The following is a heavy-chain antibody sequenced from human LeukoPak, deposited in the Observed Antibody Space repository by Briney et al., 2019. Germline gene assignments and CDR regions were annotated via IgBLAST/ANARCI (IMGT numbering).Heavy chain of an antibody. CDR2: ISWNSGSI. CDR3: AKDWQLEDY. V-gene: IGHV3-9*01. CDR1: GFTFDDYA. J-gene: IGHJ4*02. D-gene: IGHD6-6*01. Sequence: PGGSLRLSCAASGFTFDDYAMHWVRQAPGKGLEWVSGISWNSGSIGYADSVKGRFTISRDNSKNMVYLQMNSLRAEDTAVYYCAKDWQLEDYWGQGTLVTVSS.